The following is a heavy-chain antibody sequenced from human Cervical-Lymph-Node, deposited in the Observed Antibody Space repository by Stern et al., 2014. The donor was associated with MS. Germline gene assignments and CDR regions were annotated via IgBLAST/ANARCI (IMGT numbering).Heavy chain of an antibody. CDR3: ARSRGSYAANLEY. CDR2: INQDGSQQ. V-gene: IGHV3-7*01. CDR1: GFTFSNSW. J-gene: IGHJ4*02. Sequence: EMQLVESGGGLVQPGGSLRLSCAASGFTFSNSWMSWVRQIPGKGLEWVANINQDGSQQYYVDSVKGRFTISRDDAKNSLYLQMNSLRAEDTAVYHCARSRGSYAANLEYWGQGALVTVSS. D-gene: IGHD1-26*01.